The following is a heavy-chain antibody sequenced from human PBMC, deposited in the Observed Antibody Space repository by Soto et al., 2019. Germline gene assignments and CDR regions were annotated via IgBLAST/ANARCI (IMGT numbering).Heavy chain of an antibody. CDR2: INHSGST. CDR1: GGSFSGYY. Sequence: KPSETLSLTCAVYGGSFSGYYWSWIRQPPGKGLEWIGEINHSGSTNYNPSLKSRVTISVDTSKNQFSLKLSSVTAADTAVYYCARGRFFGVPQMPYYYYYGMDVWGQGTTVTVSS. J-gene: IGHJ6*02. D-gene: IGHD3-3*01. V-gene: IGHV4-34*01. CDR3: ARGRFFGVPQMPYYYYYGMDV.